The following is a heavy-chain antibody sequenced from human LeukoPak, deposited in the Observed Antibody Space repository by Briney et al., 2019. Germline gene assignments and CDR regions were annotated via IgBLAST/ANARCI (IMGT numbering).Heavy chain of an antibody. V-gene: IGHV3-66*01. CDR1: GFTFSSYS. CDR2: IYSGGGT. J-gene: IGHJ5*02. Sequence: GGSLRLSCAASGFTFSSYSMNWVRQAPGKGLEWVSVIYSGGGTYYADSVKGRFTISRDTSKNTLFLQMNSLRAEDTAVYYCARDYSARGLNWFDPWGQGTLVTVSS. CDR3: ARDYSARGLNWFDP. D-gene: IGHD2-21*01.